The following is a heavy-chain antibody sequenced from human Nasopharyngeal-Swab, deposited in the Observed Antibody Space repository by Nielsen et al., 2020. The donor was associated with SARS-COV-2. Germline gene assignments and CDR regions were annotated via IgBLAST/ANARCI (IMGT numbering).Heavy chain of an antibody. CDR3: ARDVVVVAAFYYYYYGMDV. CDR1: GFTFSSYG. CDR2: IWYDGSNK. D-gene: IGHD2-15*01. V-gene: IGHV3-33*01. J-gene: IGHJ6*02. Sequence: GESLKISCAASGFTFSSYGMHWVRQAPGKGLEWVAVIWYDGSNKYYADSVKGRFTISRDNSKSTLYLQMNSLRAEDTAVYYCARDVVVVAAFYYYYYGMDVWGQGTTVTVSS.